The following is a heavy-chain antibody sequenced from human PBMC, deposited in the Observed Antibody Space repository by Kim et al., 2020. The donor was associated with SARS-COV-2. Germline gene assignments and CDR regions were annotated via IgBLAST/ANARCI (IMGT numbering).Heavy chain of an antibody. D-gene: IGHD1-26*01. CDR1: GDSINADGYY. J-gene: IGHJ4*02. CDR3: ARWAPGFDR. CDR2: IFHDGTT. Sequence: SETLSLTCTISGDSINADGYYWGWVRQHPEKGLEWIRYIFHDGTTYYNPSLKSRLIISLGAADNEVSLEMRSMGAADTAVYYCARWAPGFDRRGQGTPVTVSS. V-gene: IGHV4-31*03.